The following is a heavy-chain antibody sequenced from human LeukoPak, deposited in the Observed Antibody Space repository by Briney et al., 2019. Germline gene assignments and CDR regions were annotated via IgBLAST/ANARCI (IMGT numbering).Heavy chain of an antibody. V-gene: IGHV4-4*07. CDR2: VYTSGST. CDR3: ARAPGYCSTTSCEYYYYMDV. CDR1: GGSLSNYY. J-gene: IGHJ6*03. Sequence: KSSETLSLTCTVSGGSLSNYYWSWIRQPAGKGLEWIGRVYTSGSTNYNPSLKSRVTMSIDTSKNQFSLEVSSVTAADTAVYYCARAPGYCSTTSCEYYYYMDVWGKGTTVTVSS. D-gene: IGHD2-2*01.